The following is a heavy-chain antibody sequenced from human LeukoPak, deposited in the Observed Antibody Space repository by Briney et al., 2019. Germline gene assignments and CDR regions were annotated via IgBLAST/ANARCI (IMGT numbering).Heavy chain of an antibody. D-gene: IGHD3-10*01. CDR3: ARTEYYFDH. CDR2: FYTSGST. CDR1: GGSISSYY. V-gene: IGHV4-4*07. Sequence: SETLSLTCTVSGGSISSYYWSWIRQPAGKGLEWIGRFYTSGSTNYNPSLQSRVTISVDTSKSQFSLRLSSVTAADTAVYYCARTEYYFDHWGQGTLVTVSS. J-gene: IGHJ4*02.